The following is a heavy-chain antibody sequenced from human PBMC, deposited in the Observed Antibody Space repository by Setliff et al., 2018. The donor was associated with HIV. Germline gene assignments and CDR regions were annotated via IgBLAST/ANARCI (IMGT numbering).Heavy chain of an antibody. Sequence: GGSLRLSCAASGFTFSDCSMNWVRQAPGKGLEWISYITSTGSTIFYVDSVKGRFTISRDNSKNTLYLQMNSLRVEDTAIYYCAKDYLSRRVVAATPTHTEYWGQGMLVTVSS. CDR3: AKDYLSRRVVAATPTHTEY. J-gene: IGHJ4*02. CDR1: GFTFSDCS. V-gene: IGHV3-48*01. D-gene: IGHD2-15*01. CDR2: ITSTGSTI.